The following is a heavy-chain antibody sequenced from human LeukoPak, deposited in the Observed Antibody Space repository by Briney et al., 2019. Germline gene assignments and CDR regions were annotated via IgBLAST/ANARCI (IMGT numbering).Heavy chain of an antibody. CDR2: INIGGNT. CDR3: ARDSSSGWYHDY. Sequence: GVSLRLSCAASGFTVSNNYMSWLRQAPGKGLEWVSVINIGGNTYYASSVKSGLTISRDNSKNTLYLQMNSLRAEDTAMYYCARDSSSGWYHDYWGQGTLVTVSS. CDR1: GFTVSNNY. J-gene: IGHJ4*02. V-gene: IGHV3-53*01. D-gene: IGHD6-19*01.